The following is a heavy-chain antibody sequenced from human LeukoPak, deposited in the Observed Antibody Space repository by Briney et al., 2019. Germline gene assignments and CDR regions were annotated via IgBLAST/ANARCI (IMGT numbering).Heavy chain of an antibody. CDR1: GFTFDGYA. CDR2: ISWDGGST. Sequence: GGSLRLSCAASGFTFDGYAMHWVRQAPGKGLEWVSLISWDGGSTYYADSVKGRFTISRDNSKNTLYLQMNSLRAEDTAVYYCAKDAWKRFDYWGHGTLVTVSS. D-gene: IGHD1-1*01. CDR3: AKDAWKRFDY. V-gene: IGHV3-43D*04. J-gene: IGHJ4*01.